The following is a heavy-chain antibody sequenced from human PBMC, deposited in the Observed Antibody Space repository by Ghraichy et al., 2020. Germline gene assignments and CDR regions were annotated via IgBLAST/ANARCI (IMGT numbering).Heavy chain of an antibody. CDR1: GFTFSSYS. V-gene: IGHV3-48*02. CDR3: AREGRSSSQDY. D-gene: IGHD6-13*01. J-gene: IGHJ4*02. Sequence: GGSLRLSCAASGFTFSSYSMNWVRQAPGKGLEWVSYISSSSTIYYADSVKGRFTISRDNAKNSLYLQMNSLRDEDTAVYYCAREGRSSSQDYWGQGTLVTVSS. CDR2: ISSSSTI.